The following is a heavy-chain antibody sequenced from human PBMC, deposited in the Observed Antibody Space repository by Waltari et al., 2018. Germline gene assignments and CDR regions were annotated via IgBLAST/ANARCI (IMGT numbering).Heavy chain of an antibody. J-gene: IGHJ3*02. V-gene: IGHV1-69*12. CDR2: FIPIFGTA. CDR1: GGTLRSYA. CDR3: ARSLGSSSDPLGAFDI. D-gene: IGHD6-6*01. Sequence: QVQLVQSGAEVKKPGSSVKVSCKASGGTLRSYAIRWVRQAPGQGLGWMGGFIPIFGTANYAQKFQGRVTITADESTSTAYMELSSLRSEDTAVYYCARSLGSSSDPLGAFDIWGQGTMVTVSS.